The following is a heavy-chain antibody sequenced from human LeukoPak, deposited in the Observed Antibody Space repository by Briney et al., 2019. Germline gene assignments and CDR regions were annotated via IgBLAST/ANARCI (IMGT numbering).Heavy chain of an antibody. CDR3: AKGSYYDSSGYSNIYYFDY. D-gene: IGHD3-22*01. CDR1: GFTFSSYA. V-gene: IGHV3-23*01. J-gene: IGHJ4*02. CDR2: ISGSGGST. Sequence: GGSLRLSCAASGFTFSSYAMSWVRQAPGKGLEWVSAISGSGGSTYYADSVKGRFTISRDNSKNTLYLQMNSLRAEDTAVYYCAKGSYYDSSGYSNIYYFDYWGQGTLVTVSS.